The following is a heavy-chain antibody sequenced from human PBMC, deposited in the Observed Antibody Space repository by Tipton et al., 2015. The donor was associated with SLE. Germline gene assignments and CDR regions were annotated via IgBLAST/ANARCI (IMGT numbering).Heavy chain of an antibody. V-gene: IGHV3-21*01. CDR3: ARDPSSSSSSKYGMDV. J-gene: IGHJ6*02. D-gene: IGHD6-6*01. CDR2: ISSSSSYI. Sequence: APGKGLEWVSSISSSSSYIYYADSVKGRFTISRDNAKNSLYLQMNSLRAEDTAVYYCARDPSSSSSSKYGMDVWGQGTTVTVSS.